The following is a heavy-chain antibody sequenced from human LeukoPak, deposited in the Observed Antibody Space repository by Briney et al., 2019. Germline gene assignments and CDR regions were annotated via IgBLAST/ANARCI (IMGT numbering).Heavy chain of an antibody. D-gene: IGHD2-2*01. V-gene: IGHV3-23*01. CDR1: GFTLSSYG. J-gene: IGHJ5*02. CDR3: AKPHCSSTSCYAGGFDP. Sequence: PGGSLRLSCATSGFTLSSYGMHWVRQAPGKGLEWVSAISGSGGSTYYADSVKGRFTISRDNSKNTLYLQMNSLRAEDTAVYYCAKPHCSSTSCYAGGFDPWGQGTLVTVSS. CDR2: ISGSGGST.